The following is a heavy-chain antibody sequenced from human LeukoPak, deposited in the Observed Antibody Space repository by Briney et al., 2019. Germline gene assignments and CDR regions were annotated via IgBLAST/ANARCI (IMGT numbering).Heavy chain of an antibody. CDR2: IYYSGST. J-gene: IGHJ4*02. CDR3: ARHRGYLPKRFDY. D-gene: IGHD1-1*01. CDR1: GGSISSYY. V-gene: IGHV4-59*08. Sequence: SETLSLTCTVSGGSISSYYWSWLRQTPAKKVEWIGYIYYSGSTNYNPSLTSRVTISLDTSKNHFSLKLNSVTAADTAVYYCARHRGYLPKRFDYWGQGTLVTVSS.